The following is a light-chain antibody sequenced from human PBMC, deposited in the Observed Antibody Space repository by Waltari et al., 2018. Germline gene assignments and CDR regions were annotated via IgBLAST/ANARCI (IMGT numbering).Light chain of an antibody. V-gene: IGLV1-44*01. J-gene: IGLJ3*02. CDR1: QSNAGANR. CDR3: ATWDDSPTGRWV. CDR2: RND. Sequence: QSVLTQPPSASGTPGQRVTISCSGSQSNAGANRVNLYHQVPGTAPKLVIYRNDQRPSGVPDRFTASKSGTSASLAISGLQSEDEGDYYCATWDDSPTGRWVFGGGTRVTVL.